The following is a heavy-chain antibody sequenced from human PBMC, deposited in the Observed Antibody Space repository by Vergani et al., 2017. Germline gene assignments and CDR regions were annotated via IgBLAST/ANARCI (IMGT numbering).Heavy chain of an antibody. V-gene: IGHV4-38-2*01. CDR3: ARLGSPVGYYYYMDV. J-gene: IGHJ6*03. CDR2: IYHSGST. CDR1: GYSISSGYY. Sequence: QVQLQESGPGLVKPSETLSLTCAVSGYSISSGYYWGWIRQPPGKGLEWIGSIYHSGSTYYNPSLKSRVTISVDTSKNQFSLKLSSVTAADTAVYYCARLGSPVGYYYYMDVWGKGTTVTVSS. D-gene: IGHD2-15*01.